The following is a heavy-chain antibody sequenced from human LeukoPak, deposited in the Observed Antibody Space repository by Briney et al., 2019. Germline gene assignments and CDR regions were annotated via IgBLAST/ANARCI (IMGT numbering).Heavy chain of an antibody. V-gene: IGHV1-69*01. CDR2: IIPIFGTA. CDR3: ASPLQGVYGFDYYYYYMDV. CDR1: GGTFSSYA. J-gene: IGHJ6*03. Sequence: SVKVSCKASGGTFSSYAISWVRQAPGQGLEWMGGIIPIFGTASYAQKFQGRVTITADESTTTAYMELSSLRSEDTAVYYCASPLQGVYGFDYYYYYMDVWGKGTTVTVSS. D-gene: IGHD3-10*01.